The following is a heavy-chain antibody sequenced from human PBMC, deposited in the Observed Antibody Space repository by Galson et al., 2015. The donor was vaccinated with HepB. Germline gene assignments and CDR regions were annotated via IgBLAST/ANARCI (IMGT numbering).Heavy chain of an antibody. V-gene: IGHV1-18*04. D-gene: IGHD5-18*01. CDR3: ARERYSYGPEYNWFDP. Sequence: SVKVSCKASGYTFTSYGISWVRQAPGQGLEWMGWISAYNGNTNYAQKLQGRVTMTTDTSTSTAYMKLSSLRSEDTAVYYCARERYSYGPEYNWFDPWGQGTLVTVSS. CDR1: GYTFTSYG. J-gene: IGHJ5*02. CDR2: ISAYNGNT.